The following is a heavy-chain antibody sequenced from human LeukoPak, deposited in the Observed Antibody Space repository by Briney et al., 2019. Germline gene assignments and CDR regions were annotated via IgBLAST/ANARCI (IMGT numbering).Heavy chain of an antibody. CDR2: MSYSGNT. Sequence: SETLSLTCTVSDASITSQFWNWVRQPPGKRPEYIGYMSYSGNTNYNPSLKSRVTISLDTSKTQFSLKLSSLTAADTAVYYCARFSSGSNWFDAWGQGTLVTVSS. J-gene: IGHJ5*02. V-gene: IGHV4-59*11. CDR3: ARFSSGSNWFDA. CDR1: DASITSQF.